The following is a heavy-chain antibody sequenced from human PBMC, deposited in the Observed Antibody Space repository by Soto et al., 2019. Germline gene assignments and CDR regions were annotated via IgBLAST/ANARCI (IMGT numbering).Heavy chain of an antibody. D-gene: IGHD2-2*01. Sequence: XXTLSLPFTVSGGSISSYYWSWILQPPGKGLEWIGYIYYSGSTNYNPSLKSRVTISVDTSTSTAYMELSSLRSEETAVYYCAREFQHQDIVVVPAATPLLTWGQGTLVTVS. J-gene: IGHJ5*02. CDR1: GGSISSYY. V-gene: IGHV4-59*01. CDR2: IYYSGST. CDR3: AREFQHQDIVVVPAATPLLT.